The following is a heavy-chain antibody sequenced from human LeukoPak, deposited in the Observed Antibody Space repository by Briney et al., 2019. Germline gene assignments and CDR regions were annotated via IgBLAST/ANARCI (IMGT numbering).Heavy chain of an antibody. CDR3: ARARNGSNSYGMDV. CDR1: GFTFSSYS. Sequence: PGGSLRLSCAASGFTFSSYSMNWVRQAPGKGLEWVSAISSSSAYIYYADSVRGRFTISRDNAKNSLYLQMNSLRAGDTAVYYCARARNGSNSYGMDVWGQGTTVTVSS. D-gene: IGHD1-26*01. J-gene: IGHJ6*02. V-gene: IGHV3-21*01. CDR2: ISSSSAYI.